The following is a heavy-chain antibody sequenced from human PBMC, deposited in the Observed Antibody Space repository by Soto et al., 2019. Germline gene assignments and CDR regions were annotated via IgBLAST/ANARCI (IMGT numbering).Heavy chain of an antibody. CDR1: GFTFSSNG. J-gene: IGHJ5*01. V-gene: IGHV3-30*03. D-gene: IGHD3-22*01. Sequence: QVQLVESGGGVVQPGRSLRLTCAASGFTFSSNGMHWVRQAPSKGLEWVALVAYDGSKTYYGDSVRGRFTISRDNSENTLYLQMNSLRAEDTAVYNRARWVGGSMYDNSGKYDSWGQGTLVTVSS. CDR2: VAYDGSKT. CDR3: ARWVGGSMYDNSGKYDS.